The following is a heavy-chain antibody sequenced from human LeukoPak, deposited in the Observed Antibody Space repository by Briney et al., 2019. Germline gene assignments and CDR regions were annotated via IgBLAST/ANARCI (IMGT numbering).Heavy chain of an antibody. Sequence: GGSLRLSCAASGFTVSSNYMSWVRQAPGKGLEWVSGISWNSGSIGYADSVKGRFTISRDNAKNSLYLQMNSLRAEDTALYYCAKERRQTGNFDYWGQGTLVTVSS. V-gene: IGHV3-9*01. CDR1: GFTVSSNY. J-gene: IGHJ4*02. CDR3: AKERRQTGNFDY. CDR2: ISWNSGSI. D-gene: IGHD1-1*01.